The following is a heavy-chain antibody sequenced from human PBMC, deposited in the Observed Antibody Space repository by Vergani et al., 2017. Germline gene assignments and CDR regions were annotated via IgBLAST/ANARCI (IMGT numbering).Heavy chain of an antibody. CDR2: INHSGST. D-gene: IGHD3-3*01. J-gene: IGHJ4*02. Sequence: QVQLQQWGAGLLKPSETLSLTCAVYGGSFSGYYWSWIRQPPGKGLEWIGEINHSGSTNYNPSLKSRVTISVDTSKNQFSLKLSSVTAADPAVYYCARVRRFPLCFDYWGQGTLVTVSS. CDR1: GGSFSGYY. V-gene: IGHV4-34*01. CDR3: ARVRRFPLCFDY.